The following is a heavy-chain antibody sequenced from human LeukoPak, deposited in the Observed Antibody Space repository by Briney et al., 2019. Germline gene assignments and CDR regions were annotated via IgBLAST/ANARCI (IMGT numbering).Heavy chain of an antibody. CDR3: ARDNGDLLSMVRGEGFDP. V-gene: IGHV4-38-2*02. CDR1: GYSISNGYY. D-gene: IGHD3-10*01. J-gene: IGHJ5*02. Sequence: NPSETLSLTCTVSGYSISNGYYWGWIRQPPGKGLEWIGSIYHSGSTNYNPSLKSRVTISVDKSKNQFSLKLSSVTAADTAVYYCARDNGDLLSMVRGEGFDPWGQGTLVTVSS. CDR2: IYHSGST.